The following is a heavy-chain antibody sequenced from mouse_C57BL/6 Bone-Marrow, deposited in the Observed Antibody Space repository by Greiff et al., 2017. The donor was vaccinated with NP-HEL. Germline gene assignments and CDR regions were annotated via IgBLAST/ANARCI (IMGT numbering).Heavy chain of an antibody. Sequence: EVQRVESGGDLVKPGGSLKLSCAASGFTFSSYGMSWVRQTPDKRLEWVATISSGGSYTYYPDSVKGRFTISTANAKNTLYLQSSRVKSEDTAMYYCARHYYSNYFDYWGQGTTRTVSS. D-gene: IGHD2-5*01. CDR2: ISSGGSYT. V-gene: IGHV5-6*01. CDR3: ARHYYSNYFDY. J-gene: IGHJ2*01. CDR1: GFTFSSYG.